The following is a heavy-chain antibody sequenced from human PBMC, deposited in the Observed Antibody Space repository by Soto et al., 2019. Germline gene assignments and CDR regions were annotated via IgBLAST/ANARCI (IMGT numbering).Heavy chain of an antibody. CDR2: IKTDGYAA. CDR1: GFTFDSHW. CDR3: VRESGVAADC. Sequence: ESGGVLVQPGGSLRLSCVASGFTFDSHWMHWVSQAPGEGLVWVSRIKTDGYAAAYADSVKGRFTISRDNTKNTVYLQMNSLRAEDTAVYFCVRESGVAADCWGQGTLVTVSS. D-gene: IGHD6-19*01. J-gene: IGHJ4*02. V-gene: IGHV3-74*01.